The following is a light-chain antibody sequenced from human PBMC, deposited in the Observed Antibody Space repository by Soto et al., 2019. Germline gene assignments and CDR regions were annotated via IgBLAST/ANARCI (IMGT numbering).Light chain of an antibody. V-gene: IGLV2-14*03. CDR3: TSWTTSTTKI. J-gene: IGLJ2*01. CDR2: DVN. Sequence: QSALNQPASVSGSPGQSITISCTGTSSDIGAYNFVSWYQQPPGKAPKLMLYDVNIRPSGVSNRFSGSKSGNTASLTISGLQAEDEADYYCTSWTTSTTKIYGGGTKVTVL. CDR1: SSDIGAYNF.